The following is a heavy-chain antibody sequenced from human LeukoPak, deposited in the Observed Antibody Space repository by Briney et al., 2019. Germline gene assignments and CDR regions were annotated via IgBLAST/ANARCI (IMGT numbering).Heavy chain of an antibody. CDR3: ARGGEFCSGGSCHLNRHDY. CDR1: GYTFTSYY. D-gene: IGHD2-15*01. Sequence: ASVKVSCKASGYTFTSYYMHWVRQAPGQGLEWMGIINPSGGSTSYAQKFQGRVTITSDTSASTAYMELSSLRFEDTAMYYCARGGEFCSGGSCHLNRHDYWGQGTLVTVSS. V-gene: IGHV1-46*01. J-gene: IGHJ4*02. CDR2: INPSGGST.